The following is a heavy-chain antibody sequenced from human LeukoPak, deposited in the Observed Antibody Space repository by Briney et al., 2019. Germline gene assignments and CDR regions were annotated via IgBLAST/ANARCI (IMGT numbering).Heavy chain of an antibody. CDR2: IFYSGST. CDR1: GGSISTSNYY. Sequence: SETLSLTCTVSGGSISTSNYYWGWIRQPPGKGLEWIGNIFYSGSTYYSPSLKSRVTISLDTSRNQFSLKLSSVTAADTAVYYCARGHSPGMVAGTFRWFDPWGQGTLVTVSS. V-gene: IGHV4-39*07. D-gene: IGHD6-19*01. J-gene: IGHJ5*02. CDR3: ARGHSPGMVAGTFRWFDP.